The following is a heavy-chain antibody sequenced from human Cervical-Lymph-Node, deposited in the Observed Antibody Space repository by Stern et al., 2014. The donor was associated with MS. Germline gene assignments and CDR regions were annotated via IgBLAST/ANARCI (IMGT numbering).Heavy chain of an antibody. D-gene: IGHD6-13*01. V-gene: IGHV1-8*02. J-gene: IGHJ4*02. CDR2: MNLSSGTT. CDR1: GDTLHDYD. Sequence: QVQLLQPGAEVKKPGASVKVSCKASGDTLHDYDINWVRQAPGQGLEWMGLMNLSSGTTGYAQKVQGRITMTRNISISTAYMELSSLRSEDTAVYFCARDDRNSWENFDYWGQGTLVTVSS. CDR3: ARDDRNSWENFDY.